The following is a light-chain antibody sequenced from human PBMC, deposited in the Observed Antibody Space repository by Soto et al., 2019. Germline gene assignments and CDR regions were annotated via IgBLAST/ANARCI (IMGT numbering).Light chain of an antibody. CDR3: SSYAGSYVGV. CDR2: EVN. Sequence: QSALTQPPSASGSPGQSVTISCTGTSSDVGGYNYVSWYQQHPGKAPTVMIYEVNKRPSGVPDRFSGSKSGNTASLTVSGLQAEDEADYYCSSYAGSYVGVFGGGTQLTVL. CDR1: SSDVGGYNY. V-gene: IGLV2-8*01. J-gene: IGLJ3*02.